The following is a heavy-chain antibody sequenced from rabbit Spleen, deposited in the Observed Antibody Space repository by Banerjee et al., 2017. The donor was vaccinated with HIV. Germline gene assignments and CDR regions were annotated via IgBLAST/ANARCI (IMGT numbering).Heavy chain of an antibody. CDR2: IAGISSGFT. CDR1: GFDFSNYG. CDR3: ARDTGSSFSSYGMDL. J-gene: IGHJ6*01. V-gene: IGHV1S45*01. Sequence: QEQLVESGGGLVQPGGSLKLSCKASGFDFSNYGVSWVRQAPGKGLEWISCIAGISSGFTYSATWAKGRFTCSKTSSTTVTLQMTSLTVADTATYFCARDTGSSFSSYGMDLWGQGTLVTVS. D-gene: IGHD8-1*01.